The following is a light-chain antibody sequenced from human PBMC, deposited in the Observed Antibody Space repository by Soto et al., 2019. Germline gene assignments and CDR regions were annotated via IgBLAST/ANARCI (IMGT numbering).Light chain of an antibody. CDR3: QHYGNSPPSVT. CDR1: QSLSSNF. CDR2: GAS. J-gene: IGKJ3*01. V-gene: IGKV3-20*01. Sequence: EIVLTQSPATLSLSPGERATLSCRASQSLSSNFLAWYQQKPGQAPRLLIYGASSRATGIPDRFSGSGSGTDFTLTINRLEPEDFAVYYCQHYGNSPPSVTFGPGTKVDIK.